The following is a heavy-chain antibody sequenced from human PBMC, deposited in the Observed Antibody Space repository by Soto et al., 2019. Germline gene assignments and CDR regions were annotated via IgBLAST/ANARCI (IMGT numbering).Heavy chain of an antibody. CDR2: IIPILGIA. CDR1: GGTFSSYT. D-gene: IGHD6-19*01. CDR3: ARSSIAVAGIDY. V-gene: IGHV1-69*02. J-gene: IGHJ4*02. Sequence: KVSCKASGGTFSSYTISWVRQAPGQGLEWMGRIIPILGIANYAQKFQGRVTITADKSTSTAYMELSSLRSEDTAVYYCARSSIAVAGIDYWGQGTLVTVSS.